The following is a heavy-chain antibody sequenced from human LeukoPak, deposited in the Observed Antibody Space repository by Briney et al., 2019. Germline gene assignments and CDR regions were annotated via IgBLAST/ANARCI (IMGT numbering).Heavy chain of an antibody. V-gene: IGHV1-24*01. CDR2: FDPEDGET. D-gene: IGHD3-22*01. CDR1: GYTLTELS. Sequence: ASVKVSCKVSGYTLTELSMHWVRQAPGKGLEWMGGFDPEDGETIYAQKFQGRVTMTEDTSTDTAYMELSSLRSEDTAVYYCASHYYYDSSGYYSSFDYWGQGTLVTVSS. CDR3: ASHYYYDSSGYYSSFDY. J-gene: IGHJ4*02.